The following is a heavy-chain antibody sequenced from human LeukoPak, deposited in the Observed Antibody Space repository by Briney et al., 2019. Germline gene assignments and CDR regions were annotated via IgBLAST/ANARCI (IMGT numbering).Heavy chain of an antibody. CDR2: IYYGGST. Sequence: NPSETLSLTCTVSGGSIISYYWSWIRQPPGKGLEWIGYIYYGGSTNYNPSLKSRVTISVGKSKNQFSLKLSAVTAADTAVYYCARGSYWGQSWFDSWGQGTLVTVSS. CDR3: ARGSYWGQSWFDS. V-gene: IGHV4-59*01. CDR1: GGSIISYY. D-gene: IGHD1-26*01. J-gene: IGHJ5*01.